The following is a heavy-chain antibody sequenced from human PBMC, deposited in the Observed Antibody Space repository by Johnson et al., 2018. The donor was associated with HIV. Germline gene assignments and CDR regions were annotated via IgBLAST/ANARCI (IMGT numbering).Heavy chain of an antibody. D-gene: IGHD2/OR15-2a*01. J-gene: IGHJ3*02. CDR2: ISFDGSNK. Sequence: VQLVESGGDVVQAGRSLRLSCAASGFTISSYGMHWVRQAPGKGLEWVAVISFDGSNKYYGDFVKGRFSISRDNSKNTLYLQMNSLRAEDTAVYYCAKARARFYGAFDMWGQGTMVTVSS. CDR3: AKARARFYGAFDM. CDR1: GFTISSYG. V-gene: IGHV3-30*18.